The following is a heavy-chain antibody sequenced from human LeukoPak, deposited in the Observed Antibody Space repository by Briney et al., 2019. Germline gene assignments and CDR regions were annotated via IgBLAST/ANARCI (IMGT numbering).Heavy chain of an antibody. D-gene: IGHD3-22*01. V-gene: IGHV1-46*01. CDR1: EYTFTNYY. J-gene: IGHJ4*02. CDR3: ARQEDSSGYYYYY. Sequence: ASVKVSCKASEYTFTNYYMHWVRQAPGQGLEWMGIINPSGGYTTYAQKFQGRVTMARDTSTSTVSMELSSLRSEDTAVYFCARQEDSSGYYYYYWGQGTLVTDSS. CDR2: INPSGGYT.